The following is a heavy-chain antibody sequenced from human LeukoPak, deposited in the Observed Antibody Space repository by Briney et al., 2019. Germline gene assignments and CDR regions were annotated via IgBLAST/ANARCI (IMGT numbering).Heavy chain of an antibody. J-gene: IGHJ4*02. Sequence: SVKVSCKASGGTFSSYAISWVRQAPGQGLEWMGRIIPILGIANYAQKFQGRVTITADKSTSTAYMEPSSLRSEDTAVYYCARSVVAATTYYFDYWGQGTLVTVSS. D-gene: IGHD2-15*01. CDR3: ARSVVAATTYYFDY. V-gene: IGHV1-69*04. CDR1: GGTFSSYA. CDR2: IIPILGIA.